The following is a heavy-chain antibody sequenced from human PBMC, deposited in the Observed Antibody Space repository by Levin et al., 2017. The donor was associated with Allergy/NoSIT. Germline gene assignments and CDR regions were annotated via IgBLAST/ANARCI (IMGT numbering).Heavy chain of an antibody. CDR2: FYGGGST. D-gene: IGHD6-13*01. Sequence: LSLTCAASGFTVSNNYMSWVRQAPGKGLEWVSVFYGGGSTYYADSVKGRFTISRDDSKNTLSLQMNSLRAEDTAVYYCAKVAAPGYFDYWGQGTLVTVSS. CDR1: GFTVSNNY. V-gene: IGHV3-53*01. J-gene: IGHJ4*02. CDR3: AKVAAPGYFDY.